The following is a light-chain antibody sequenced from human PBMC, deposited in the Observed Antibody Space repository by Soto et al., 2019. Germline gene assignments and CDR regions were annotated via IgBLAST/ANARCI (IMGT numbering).Light chain of an antibody. J-gene: IGKJ2*01. CDR2: GAS. CDR1: QSVSTTY. CDR3: HHVGSPPHT. Sequence: EIVLTQSPGTLSLSPGERATLSCRASQSVSTTYVVCYRHKPGQAPRLLIYGASSRAAGISDSCSGSGSGTDFPLTISRLEPEDGVLYYCHHVGSPPHTFGQGTKVEIK. V-gene: IGKV3-20*01.